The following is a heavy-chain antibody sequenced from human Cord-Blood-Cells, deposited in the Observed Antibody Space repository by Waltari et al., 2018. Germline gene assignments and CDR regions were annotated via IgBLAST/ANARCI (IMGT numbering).Heavy chain of an antibody. J-gene: IGHJ4*02. D-gene: IGHD3-22*01. CDR2: INHSGST. CDR3: ARERPLIGYDSSGYYYIHDY. CDR1: GGSFSGYH. Sequence: QVQLQQWGAGLLKPSETLSLTCAVYGGSFSGYHWSWSRQPPAKGLEWIGEINHSGSTNYNPSLKSRVTISVDTSKNQFSLKLSSVTAADTAVYYCARERPLIGYDSSGYYYIHDYWGQGTLVTVSS. V-gene: IGHV4-34*01.